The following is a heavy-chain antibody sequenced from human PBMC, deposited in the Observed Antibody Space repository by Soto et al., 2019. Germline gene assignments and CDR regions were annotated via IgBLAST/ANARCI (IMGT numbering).Heavy chain of an antibody. D-gene: IGHD3-3*02. J-gene: IGHJ4*02. V-gene: IGHV3-21*01. CDR1: GFTFSTYT. CDR3: ARDAQFSRHVDY. CDR2: IDATSNYI. Sequence: EVQLVESGGCLVKPGWSLRLSCAASGFTFSTYTMNWVRQAPGKVLEWVSSIDATSNYIYYVDSIKGRFTISRDNAKNSLYLQMNSLRTEDTAVYYCARDAQFSRHVDYWGQGTLVTVYS.